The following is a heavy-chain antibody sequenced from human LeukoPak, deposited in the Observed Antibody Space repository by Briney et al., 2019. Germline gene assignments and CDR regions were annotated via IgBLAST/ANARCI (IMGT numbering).Heavy chain of an antibody. CDR3: ARDRVTYYYYYGMDV. D-gene: IGHD4-11*01. J-gene: IGHJ6*01. V-gene: IGHV3-30-3*01. Sequence: PGRSLRLSCAASGFTFSSYAMHWVRQAPGKGLEWVAVISYDGSNKYYADSVKGRFTISRGNSRSTLYLQMNSLRAEDTAMYYCARDRVTYYYYYGMDVWGQGTTVTVSS. CDR1: GFTFSSYA. CDR2: ISYDGSNK.